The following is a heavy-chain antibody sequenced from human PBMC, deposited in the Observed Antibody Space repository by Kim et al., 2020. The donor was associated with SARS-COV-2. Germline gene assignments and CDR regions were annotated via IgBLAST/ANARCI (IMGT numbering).Heavy chain of an antibody. D-gene: IGHD3-16*02. J-gene: IGHJ4*02. CDR2: QDGSEK. CDR3: VRGVKVY. Sequence: QDGSEKCYVDAVKGRFTISRDNAKNSVFLQMNSLRAEDTAVYYWVRGVKVYWGQGTLVTVSS. V-gene: IGHV3-7*01.